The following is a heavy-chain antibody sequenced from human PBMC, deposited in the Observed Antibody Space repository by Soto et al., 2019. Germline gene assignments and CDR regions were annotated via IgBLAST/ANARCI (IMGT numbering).Heavy chain of an antibody. Sequence: QLLQSGGGLVQPGGSLTLSRAASGFTFGTTDMSWVRQAPGEGLEWVSTIDGSGGITYYADSVKGRFTISRDNSRNTVYLQTNSLRGDDTALYYCVKNSGWFNTWGQGALVTVSS. CDR1: GFTFGTTD. V-gene: IGHV3-23*01. D-gene: IGHD3-10*01. CDR2: IDGSGGIT. CDR3: VKNSGWFNT. J-gene: IGHJ5*02.